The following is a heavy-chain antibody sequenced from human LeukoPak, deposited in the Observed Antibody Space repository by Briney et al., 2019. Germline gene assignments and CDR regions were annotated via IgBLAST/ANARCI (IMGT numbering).Heavy chain of an antibody. CDR2: ISTSSIYI. Sequence: PGGSLRLSCAASGFTFSTYSMNWVRQTPGKGLEWVSSISTSSIYIYYADSVKGRFTISRDNSKNTLYLQMNSLRAEDTAVYYCAKVLPLEMATIRAECFDYWGQGTLVTVSS. CDR1: GFTFSTYS. D-gene: IGHD5-24*01. CDR3: AKVLPLEMATIRAECFDY. V-gene: IGHV3-21*04. J-gene: IGHJ4*02.